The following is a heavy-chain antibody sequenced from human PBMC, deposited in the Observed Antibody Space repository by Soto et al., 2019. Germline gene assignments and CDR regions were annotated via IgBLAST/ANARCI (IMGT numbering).Heavy chain of an antibody. J-gene: IGHJ4*02. CDR3: AASTPRGGSGSPS. Sequence: QMQLVQSGPEVKKPGTSVKVSCKASGFTFTSSAVQWVRQARGQRLEWLGWIVVGRGNTNYAQKFQERVTITRDMSTSTAYMELSSLRSEDTAVYYCAASTPRGGSGSPSWGQGTLVTVSS. V-gene: IGHV1-58*01. D-gene: IGHD6-19*01. CDR1: GFTFTSSA. CDR2: IVVGRGNT.